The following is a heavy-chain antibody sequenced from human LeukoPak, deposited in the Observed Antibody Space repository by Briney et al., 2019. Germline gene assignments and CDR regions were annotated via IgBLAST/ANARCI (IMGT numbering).Heavy chain of an antibody. CDR1: GFTFSSYA. Sequence: GGSLRLSCAASGFTFSSYAMSWVRQAPGKGLEWVSAISGSGGSTYYADSVKGRFTISRDNSKNTLYLQMNSLRAEDTAVYYCATSPEEYYYDSSGYYAFDYWGQGTLVTVSS. J-gene: IGHJ4*02. CDR2: ISGSGGST. D-gene: IGHD3-22*01. CDR3: ATSPEEYYYDSSGYYAFDY. V-gene: IGHV3-23*01.